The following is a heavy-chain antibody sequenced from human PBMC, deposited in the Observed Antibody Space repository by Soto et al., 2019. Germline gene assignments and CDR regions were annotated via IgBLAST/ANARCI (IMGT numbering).Heavy chain of an antibody. CDR1: GFTFSSYA. J-gene: IGHJ6*02. CDR2: ISYDGSNK. Sequence: GGSLRLSCAASGFTFSSYAMHWVRQAPGKGLEWVAVISYDGSNKYYADSVKGRFTISRDNSKNTLYLQMNSLRAEDTAVYYCARVALPDWNYYYYYGMDVWGQGTTVTVSS. CDR3: ARVALPDWNYYYYYGMDV. V-gene: IGHV3-30-3*01. D-gene: IGHD1-1*01.